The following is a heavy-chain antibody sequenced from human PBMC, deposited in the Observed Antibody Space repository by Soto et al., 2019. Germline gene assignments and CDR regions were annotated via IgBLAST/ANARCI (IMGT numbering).Heavy chain of an antibody. CDR1: GASISGNY. D-gene: IGHD1-7*01. CDR2: IYNGGNT. Sequence: SETLSLSCTVSGASISGNYWTWIRQPAGKGLEWIGRIYNGGNTNYNPSLKSRITMSLDKSKNQFSLKLTSVTAKDTAVYYCARWNYGAAEFWGPGTLVTVSS. V-gene: IGHV4-4*07. CDR3: ARWNYGAAEF. J-gene: IGHJ4*02.